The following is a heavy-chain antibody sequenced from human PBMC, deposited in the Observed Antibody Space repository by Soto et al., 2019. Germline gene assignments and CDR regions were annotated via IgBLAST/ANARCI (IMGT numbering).Heavy chain of an antibody. CDR2: IYYSGST. J-gene: IGHJ4*02. Sequence: QVQLQESGPGLVKPSETLSLTCTVSGGSVSSGSYYWSWIRQPPGKGLEWIGYIYYSGSTNYNPSLKSGVTISVDTSKNQFSLKLSSVTAADTAVYYCARGDFWSTFDYWGQGTLVTVSS. CDR1: GGSVSSGSYY. CDR3: ARGDFWSTFDY. D-gene: IGHD3-3*01. V-gene: IGHV4-61*01.